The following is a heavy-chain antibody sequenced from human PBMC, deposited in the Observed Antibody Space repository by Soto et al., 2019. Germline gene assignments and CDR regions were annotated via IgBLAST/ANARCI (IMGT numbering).Heavy chain of an antibody. CDR3: ARGGHVGSATSCCHNF. Sequence: VQLQESGPGLVKASQTLSLTCTVSGDSISSGFYYWTWIRQTPGKGLEWIGYTFHSGATYFNSSLEGRVPISVDTSKNQFFLKLTSVTAADTAVYYCARGGHVGSATSCCHNFWGQGTLVTVSS. D-gene: IGHD2-2*01. CDR2: TFHSGAT. V-gene: IGHV4-30-4*01. J-gene: IGHJ4*02. CDR1: GDSISSGFYY.